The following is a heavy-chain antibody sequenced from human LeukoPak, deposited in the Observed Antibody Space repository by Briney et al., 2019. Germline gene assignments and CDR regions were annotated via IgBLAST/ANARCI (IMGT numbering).Heavy chain of an antibody. J-gene: IGHJ4*02. Sequence: GRSLRLSCAASGFTFSSYAMHWVRQAPGKGLEWVAVISYDGSNKYYADSVKGRFTISRDNSKNTLYLQMNSLRAEDTGVYYCARGDYGSGSYSTDFDYWGQGTLVTVSS. CDR1: GFTFSSYA. CDR3: ARGDYGSGSYSTDFDY. CDR2: ISYDGSNK. D-gene: IGHD3-10*01. V-gene: IGHV3-30-3*01.